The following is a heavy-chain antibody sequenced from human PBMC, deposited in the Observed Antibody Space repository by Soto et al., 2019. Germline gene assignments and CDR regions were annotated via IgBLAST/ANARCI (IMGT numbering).Heavy chain of an antibody. CDR1: GFTFSSYS. CDR2: ISSSSSYI. J-gene: IGHJ3*02. D-gene: IGHD3-9*01. V-gene: IGHV3-21*01. CDR3: AISPKDILTGDDAFDI. Sequence: EVQLVESGGGLVKPGGSLRLSCAASGFTFSSYSMNWVRQAPGKGLEWVSSISSSSSYIYYADSVKGRFTISRDNAKNSLYLQMNSLRAEDTAVYYCAISPKDILTGDDAFDIWGQGTMVTVSS.